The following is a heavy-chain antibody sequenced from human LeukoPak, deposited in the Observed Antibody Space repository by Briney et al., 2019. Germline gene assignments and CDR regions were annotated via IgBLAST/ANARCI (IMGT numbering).Heavy chain of an antibody. J-gene: IGHJ4*02. CDR1: GGTFSSYA. Sequence: SVKVSCKASGGTFSSYAISWVRQAPGQGLEWMGGIIPIFGTANYAQKFQGRVTITADKSTSTAYMELSSLRSEDTAVYYCAREPTGSGSYRAMNYFDYWGQGTLVTVSS. D-gene: IGHD3-10*01. CDR2: IIPIFGTA. V-gene: IGHV1-69*06. CDR3: AREPTGSGSYRAMNYFDY.